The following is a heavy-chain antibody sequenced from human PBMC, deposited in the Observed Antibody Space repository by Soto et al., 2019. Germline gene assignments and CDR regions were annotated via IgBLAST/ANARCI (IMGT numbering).Heavy chain of an antibody. CDR3: AKERGRWLQPHDY. J-gene: IGHJ4*02. CDR2: ISGSGGST. D-gene: IGHD5-12*01. CDR1: GVTLSSHA. V-gene: IGHV3-23*01. Sequence: RVGSQIHSCTAAGVTLSSHAMTWVRHAPGKGLEWVSAISGSGGSTYYADSVKGRFTISRDNSKNTLYLQMNSLRAEDTAVYYCAKERGRWLQPHDYWGQGTLVTGSS.